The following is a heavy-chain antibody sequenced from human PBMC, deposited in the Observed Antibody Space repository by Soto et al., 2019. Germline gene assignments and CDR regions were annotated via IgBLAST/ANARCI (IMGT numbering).Heavy chain of an antibody. CDR2: IYYGGDT. V-gene: IGHV4-39*02. D-gene: IGHD2-2*01. J-gene: IGHJ4*02. CDR3: ASIFGVTAARRGKNEDS. CDR1: GGSISSSAYY. Sequence: QLQLHESGPGLVQPSETLSLSCTVSGGSISSSAYYWAWIRQPPGKGLEWIGNIYYGGDTYYNPSLKSRVTISVDTSKSHFSLRLSSVAASDTAVYYCASIFGVTAARRGKNEDSWGQGTLVTVSS.